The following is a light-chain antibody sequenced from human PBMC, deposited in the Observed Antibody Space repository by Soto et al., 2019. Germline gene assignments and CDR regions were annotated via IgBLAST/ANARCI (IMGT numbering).Light chain of an antibody. Sequence: QSVLTQSPSASASLGASVKLTCTLSSGHSRNAIAWHQQLPQKGPRYLMKVNNDGSHTKGARIPDRFSGSSSGAERYLIISSFQSHDEAYYYCQTWETGSVIFGGGTKLTVL. J-gene: IGLJ2*01. CDR3: QTWETGSVI. CDR2: VNNDGSH. V-gene: IGLV4-69*01. CDR1: SGHSRNA.